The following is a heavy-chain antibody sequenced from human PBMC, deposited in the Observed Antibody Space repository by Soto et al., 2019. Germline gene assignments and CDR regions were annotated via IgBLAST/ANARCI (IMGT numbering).Heavy chain of an antibody. CDR2: IYYSGST. D-gene: IGHD3-22*01. V-gene: IGHV4-59*01. Sequence: SETLSLTCAGSGGSISSYYWSWFRQPPGKGLEWIGYIYYSGSTNYNPSLKSRVTISVDTSKNQFSLKLSSVTAADTAVYYCARDLVYYDSSGDYYYGMDVWGQGTTVNVSS. CDR1: GGSISSYY. CDR3: ARDLVYYDSSGDYYYGMDV. J-gene: IGHJ6*02.